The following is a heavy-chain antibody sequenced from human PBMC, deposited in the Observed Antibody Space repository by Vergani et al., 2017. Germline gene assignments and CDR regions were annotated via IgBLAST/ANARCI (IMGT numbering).Heavy chain of an antibody. J-gene: IGHJ4*02. V-gene: IGHV1-69*09. D-gene: IGHD6-13*01. CDR1: GGTFSSYT. CDR2: IIPILGIA. CDR3: ARGTTDEKKTVDSSSWAPSYFDY. Sequence: QVQLVQSGAEVKKPGSSVKVSCKASGGTFSSYTISWVRQAPGHGLEWMGRIIPILGIANYAQKFQGRVTITADKSTSTAYMELSSLRTEDTAVYYCARGTTDEKKTVDSSSWAPSYFDYWGQGTLVTVSS.